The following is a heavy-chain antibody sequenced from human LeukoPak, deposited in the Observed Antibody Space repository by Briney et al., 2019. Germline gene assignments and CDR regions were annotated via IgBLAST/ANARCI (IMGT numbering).Heavy chain of an antibody. Sequence: GGSLRLSCAASGFTFSSYSMNWVRQAPGKGLEWVPSISASGRSTYYADSVKGRFTISRDNSKNTLYLQVNSLRAEDTAVYHCAKKSPIFGVVIPLFDYWGQGTLVSVSS. CDR2: ISASGRST. V-gene: IGHV3-23*01. CDR3: AKKSPIFGVVIPLFDY. J-gene: IGHJ4*02. D-gene: IGHD3-3*01. CDR1: GFTFSSYS.